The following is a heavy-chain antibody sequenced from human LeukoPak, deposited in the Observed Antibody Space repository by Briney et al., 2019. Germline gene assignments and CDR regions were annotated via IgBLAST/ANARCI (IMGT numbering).Heavy chain of an antibody. CDR3: ARGSSNGWYFDY. D-gene: IGHD6-19*01. J-gene: IGHJ4*02. V-gene: IGHV4-59*01. CDR1: GGSISNYY. Sequence: SETLSLTCTVSGGSISNYYWSWIRQPPGKGLEWIGYIYYSGSTNYNPSLKSRVTISVDTSKNQFSMKLNSVTAADTAVYYCARGSSNGWYFDYWGQGTLVTVSS. CDR2: IYYSGST.